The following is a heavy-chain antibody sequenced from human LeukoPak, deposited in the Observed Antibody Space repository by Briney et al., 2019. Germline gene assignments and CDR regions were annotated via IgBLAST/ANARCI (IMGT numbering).Heavy chain of an antibody. CDR2: ISGSGGST. J-gene: IGHJ6*03. D-gene: IGHD6-19*01. CDR3: ARLRSNSSGWYYYYYMDV. Sequence: GGSLRLSCAASGFTFSSYAMSWVRQAPGKGLEWVSAISGSGGSTYYADSVKGRFTISRDNSKNTLYLQMNSLRAEDTAVYYCARLRSNSSGWYYYYYMDVWGKGTTVTISS. CDR1: GFTFSSYA. V-gene: IGHV3-23*01.